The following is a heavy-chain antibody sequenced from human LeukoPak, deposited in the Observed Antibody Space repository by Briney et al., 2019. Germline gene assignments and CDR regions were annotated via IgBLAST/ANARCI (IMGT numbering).Heavy chain of an antibody. Sequence: ASVKVSCKASGYTFTGYYMHWVRQAPGQGLEWMGWINPNSGGTNYAQKFQGRVTMTRDTSISTACMELSRLRSDDTAVYYCARDAKIQLWFEGPDYWGQGTLVTVSS. V-gene: IGHV1-2*02. CDR2: INPNSGGT. D-gene: IGHD5-18*01. CDR3: ARDAKIQLWFEGPDY. J-gene: IGHJ4*02. CDR1: GYTFTGYY.